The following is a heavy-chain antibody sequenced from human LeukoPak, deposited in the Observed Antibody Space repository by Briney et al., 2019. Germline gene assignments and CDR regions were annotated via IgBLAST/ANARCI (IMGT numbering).Heavy chain of an antibody. CDR2: IRGDGSDA. D-gene: IGHD2/OR15-2a*01. CDR1: GFSFSETW. J-gene: IGHJ4*02. V-gene: IGHV3-74*01. CDR3: ARDWFHAIDY. Sequence: GRSLRLSCAASGFSFSETWMHWVRQVPGRGLIWVSRIRGDGSDARYAESVKGRFTISRDNAENTLYLQMNSLREEDTAIYYCARDWFHAIDYWGQGTLVTVSS.